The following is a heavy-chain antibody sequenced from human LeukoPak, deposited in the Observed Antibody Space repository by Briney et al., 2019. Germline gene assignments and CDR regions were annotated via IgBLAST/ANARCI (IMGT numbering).Heavy chain of an antibody. D-gene: IGHD5-12*01. Sequence: GESLKISCKGSGYSFTSYWIGWVRQMAGKGLEWMGIIYPGDSDTRYSPSFQGQVTISADKSISTAYLQWSSLKASDTAMYYCARQTDIVATRIDYWGQGTLVTVSS. V-gene: IGHV5-51*01. CDR1: GYSFTSYW. CDR2: IYPGDSDT. J-gene: IGHJ4*02. CDR3: ARQTDIVATRIDY.